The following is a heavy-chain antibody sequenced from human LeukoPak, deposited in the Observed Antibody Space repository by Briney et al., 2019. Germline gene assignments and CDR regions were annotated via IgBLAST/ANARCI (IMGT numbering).Heavy chain of an antibody. J-gene: IGHJ4*02. CDR3: TRAEGLGPGAHFDQ. CDR1: GFSFSRYY. Sequence: GGSLRLSCAASGFSFSRYYMSWVRQTPGKALEWISYIPTSGISMHYADSVRGRFTASRDDAKNSLHLQMDSLRVEDTAVYYCTRAEGLGPGAHFDQWGQGALVIVSS. V-gene: IGHV3-11*01. CDR2: IPTSGISM.